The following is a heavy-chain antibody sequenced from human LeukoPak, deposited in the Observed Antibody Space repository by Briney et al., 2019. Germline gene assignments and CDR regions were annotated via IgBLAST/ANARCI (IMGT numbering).Heavy chain of an antibody. J-gene: IGHJ6*03. CDR2: ISGSGGST. CDR3: AKAHYYDSSGYYYYYYYMDV. Sequence: GGSLRLSCAASGFTFSSYGMSWVRQAPGKGLEWVSAISGSGGSTYYADSVKGRFTISRDNSKNTLYLQMNSLRAEDTAVYYCAKAHYYDSSGYYYYYYYMDVWGKGTTVTISS. D-gene: IGHD3-22*01. V-gene: IGHV3-23*01. CDR1: GFTFSSYG.